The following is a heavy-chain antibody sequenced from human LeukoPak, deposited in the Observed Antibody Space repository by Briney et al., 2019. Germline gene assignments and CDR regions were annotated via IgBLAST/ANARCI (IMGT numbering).Heavy chain of an antibody. CDR3: AKRYFDWFSAFDI. Sequence: GGTLRLSCAASRFTFNSYGMSWVRQAPGKGMEWVSGISGSGGSTYYADSVKGRFTISRDNSKNTLYLQMNSLRAEDTAVYYCAKRYFDWFSAFDIWGQGTMVTVSS. V-gene: IGHV3-23*01. CDR1: RFTFNSYG. CDR2: ISGSGGST. D-gene: IGHD3-9*01. J-gene: IGHJ3*02.